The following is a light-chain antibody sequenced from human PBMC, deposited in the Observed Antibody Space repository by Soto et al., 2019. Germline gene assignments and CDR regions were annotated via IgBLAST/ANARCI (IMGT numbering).Light chain of an antibody. Sequence: EIVLTQSPRTLSLSPAGGAHLXWRSSPSVSGRNVAWYQQKPGQAPRLLIYDTSSRATGVPDRYSASGSGTDFTLTISRLEPEDFAVLFCQQYGTSEIIFGQGTRLEIK. CDR2: DTS. CDR3: QQYGTSEII. CDR1: PSVSGRN. V-gene: IGKV3-20*01. J-gene: IGKJ5*01.